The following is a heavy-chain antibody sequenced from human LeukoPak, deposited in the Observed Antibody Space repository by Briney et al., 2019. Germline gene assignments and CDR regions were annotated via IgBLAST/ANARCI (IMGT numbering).Heavy chain of an antibody. CDR1: GYTFTYYY. Sequence: ASVKVSCKASGYTFTYYYIHWMRQAPGQGLEWMGWINPNSGGTNYAQKFQGWVTMTRDTSISTAYMELSRLRSDDTAVYYCARGGEDIVVVPAAGGGLDYYYGMDVWGQGTTVTVSS. V-gene: IGHV1-2*04. CDR2: INPNSGGT. J-gene: IGHJ6*02. CDR3: ARGGEDIVVVPAAGGGLDYYYGMDV. D-gene: IGHD2-2*01.